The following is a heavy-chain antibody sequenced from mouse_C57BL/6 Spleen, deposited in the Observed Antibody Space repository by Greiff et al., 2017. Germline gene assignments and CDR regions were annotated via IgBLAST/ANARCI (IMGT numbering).Heavy chain of an antibody. CDR1: GYTFTDYY. J-gene: IGHJ2*01. Sequence: QVQLKQSGAELVRPGASVKLSCKASGYTFTDYYINWVKQRPGQGLEWIARIYPGSGNTYYNEKFKGKATLTAEKSSSTAYMQLSSLTSEDSAVYFCAREEITTVVATDYFDYWGQGTTLTVSS. CDR2: IYPGSGNT. CDR3: AREEITTVVATDYFDY. V-gene: IGHV1-76*01. D-gene: IGHD1-1*01.